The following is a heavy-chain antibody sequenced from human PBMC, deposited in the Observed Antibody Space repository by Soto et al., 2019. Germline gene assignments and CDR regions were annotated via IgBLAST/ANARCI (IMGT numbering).Heavy chain of an antibody. D-gene: IGHD3-22*01. Sequence: SETLSLTCTVSGGSVSSGSYYWTWIRQPPGKGLEWIGYIYYSGSTNYNPSLKSRVTISVDTSKNQFSLKLSSVTAADTAVYYCARSINYYDSSAQIWGQGTLVTVSS. CDR2: IYYSGST. CDR3: ARSINYYDSSAQI. J-gene: IGHJ4*02. CDR1: GGSVSSGSYY. V-gene: IGHV4-61*01.